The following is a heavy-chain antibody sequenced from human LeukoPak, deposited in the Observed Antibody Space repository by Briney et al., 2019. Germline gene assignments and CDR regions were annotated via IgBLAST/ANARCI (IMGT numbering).Heavy chain of an antibody. D-gene: IGHD3-9*01. J-gene: IGHJ4*02. Sequence: GGSLRLSCAASGFTFSMYSMTWVRQAPRKGLEWVSGMSGGGGNIYYADSVKGRFTISRDNSKNTLYLQMNSLRAEDTAVYYCAKDLNRGRYFDWLGFDYWGQGTLVTVSS. V-gene: IGHV3-23*01. CDR1: GFTFSMYS. CDR2: MSGGGGNI. CDR3: AKDLNRGRYFDWLGFDY.